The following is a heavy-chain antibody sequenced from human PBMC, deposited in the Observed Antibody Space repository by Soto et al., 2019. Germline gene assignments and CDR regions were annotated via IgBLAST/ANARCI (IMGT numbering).Heavy chain of an antibody. J-gene: IGHJ5*01. V-gene: IGHV4-39*01. Sequence: QLKLQESGPGLVRPSETLSLTCTVSGGSIRVSNYYWGWIRQSPGKGLEWIGSVYYSGTTYYKPPLQRQVTTSVVTSKSQFSPNLRSVTATDTAVYFCARHSGRFGIAGAGVVSWGQGTRVTVSS. CDR1: GGSIRVSNYY. D-gene: IGHD6-19*01. CDR2: VYYSGTT. CDR3: ARHSGRFGIAGAGVVS.